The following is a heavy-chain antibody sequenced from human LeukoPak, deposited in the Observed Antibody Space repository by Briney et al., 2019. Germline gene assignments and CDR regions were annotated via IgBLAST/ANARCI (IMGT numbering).Heavy chain of an antibody. Sequence: PSGTLSLTCAVSGGSISSSNWWSWVRQPPGKGLEWIGEIDHSGSTNYNPSLKSRVTISVDTSKNQFSLKLSSVTAADTAVYYCARANNFDWLLFDYWGQGTLVTVSS. V-gene: IGHV4-4*02. CDR3: ARANNFDWLLFDY. J-gene: IGHJ4*02. CDR2: IDHSGST. CDR1: GGSISSSNW. D-gene: IGHD3-9*01.